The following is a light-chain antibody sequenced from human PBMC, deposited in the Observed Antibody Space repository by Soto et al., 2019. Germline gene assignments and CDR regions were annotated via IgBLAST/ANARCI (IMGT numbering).Light chain of an antibody. V-gene: IGLV2-23*02. J-gene: IGLJ2*01. CDR1: SSDVGSYNI. CDR3: CSYAGSSTFVV. Sequence: QSALTQPASVSGSPGQSITISCTGTSSDVGSYNIVSWYQQHPGKAPKLMIYEVSKRPSGVSNRFSGSKSGNTASLTISGLQAEDEADYYCCSYAGSSTFVVFGGGTQLTVL. CDR2: EVS.